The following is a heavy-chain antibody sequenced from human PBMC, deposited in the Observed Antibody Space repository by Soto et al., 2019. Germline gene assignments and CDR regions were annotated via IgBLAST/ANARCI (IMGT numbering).Heavy chain of an antibody. Sequence: GESLKISCKGSGYSFTSYWISWVRQMPGKGLEWMGRIDPSDSYTNYSPSFQGHVTISADKSISTAYLQWSSLKASDTAMYYCARQLGYCSSTSCPPVGYYGMDVWGQGTTVTVSS. D-gene: IGHD2-2*01. CDR3: ARQLGYCSSTSCPPVGYYGMDV. V-gene: IGHV5-10-1*01. CDR2: IDPSDSYT. J-gene: IGHJ6*02. CDR1: GYSFTSYW.